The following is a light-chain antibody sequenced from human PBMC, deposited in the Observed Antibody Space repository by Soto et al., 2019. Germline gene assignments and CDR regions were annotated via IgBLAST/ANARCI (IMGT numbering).Light chain of an antibody. CDR2: GAS. CDR3: QQYNSWT. J-gene: IGKJ1*01. Sequence: EIVFTQSPGTLSLSPGERATLSCRASQSVSSSDLAWYQQKPGQAPRLLIYGASSRATGIPDRFSGSGSGTEFTLTISSLQPDDFATYYCQQYNSWTFGQWTKVDI. CDR1: QSVSSSD. V-gene: IGKV3-20*01.